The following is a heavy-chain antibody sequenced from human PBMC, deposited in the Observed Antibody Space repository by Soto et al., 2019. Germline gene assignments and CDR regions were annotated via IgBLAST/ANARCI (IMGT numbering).Heavy chain of an antibody. CDR3: AREPYCSSTSCPIDY. D-gene: IGHD2-2*01. CDR2: IIPIFGTA. Sequence: QVQLVQSGAEVKKPGSSVKVSCKASGGTFSSYAVSWVRQAPGLGLEWMGGIIPIFGTANYAQKFQGRVTITADESTSTAYMELSSLTSEDTAVYYCAREPYCSSTSCPIDYWGQGTLVTVSS. CDR1: GGTFSSYA. J-gene: IGHJ4*02. V-gene: IGHV1-69*01.